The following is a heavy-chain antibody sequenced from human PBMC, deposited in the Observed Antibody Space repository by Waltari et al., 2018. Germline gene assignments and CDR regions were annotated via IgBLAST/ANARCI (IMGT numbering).Heavy chain of an antibody. CDR1: GFTFSSYA. Sequence: QVQLVESGGGVVQPGRSLRLSCAASGFTFSSYAMHWVRQAPGKELELVAVITYDGSNKYYADSVKGRFTISRDNSKNTLYLQMNSLRAEDTAVYYCARDGHAVTSAAFDYWGQGTLVTVSS. D-gene: IGHD4-17*01. CDR2: ITYDGSNK. J-gene: IGHJ4*02. CDR3: ARDGHAVTSAAFDY. V-gene: IGHV3-30-3*01.